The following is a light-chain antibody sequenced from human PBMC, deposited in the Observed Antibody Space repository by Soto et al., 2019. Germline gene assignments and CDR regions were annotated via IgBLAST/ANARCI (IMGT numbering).Light chain of an antibody. CDR2: DVS. CDR3: SAYTSSSTWV. J-gene: IGLJ2*01. CDR1: SSDVGGYNY. Sequence: QSALTQPRSVSGSPGQSVTISCTGTSSDVGGYNYVSWYQQHPGKAPKLMIYDVSNRPSEISKRFSGSKSGNTAFLTISGLQTDDEADYYCSAYTSSSTWVFGGGTKVTVL. V-gene: IGLV2-14*01.